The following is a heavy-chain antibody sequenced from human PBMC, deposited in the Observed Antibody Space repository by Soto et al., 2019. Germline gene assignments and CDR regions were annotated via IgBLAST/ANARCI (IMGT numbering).Heavy chain of an antibody. J-gene: IGHJ4*02. CDR3: ARDSGITMVRGANTGRFCIDF. CDR2: IWYDGSNN. CDR1: GFTFATYG. V-gene: IGHV3-33*01. Sequence: QVQLVESGGGVVQPGRSLRLSCAASGFTFATYGMHWVRQAPGKGLEWVAVIWYDGSNNYYADSVKGRFTMSRDNSKNTLYLQMDSLRAEDTAMYYCARDSGITMVRGANTGRFCIDFWGQGALVTVSS. D-gene: IGHD3-10*01.